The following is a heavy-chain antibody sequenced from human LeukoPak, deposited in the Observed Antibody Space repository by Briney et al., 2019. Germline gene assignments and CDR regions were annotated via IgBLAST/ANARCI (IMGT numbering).Heavy chain of an antibody. Sequence: PGGSLRLSCAASGFTFSNYWMYWVRQAPGKSPLWVSRINREGRSATYADSVKGRFTISRDNANNTLFLQMINLRVDDTAVYYCAREEMEVAGLQYWGQGTLVTVSS. V-gene: IGHV3-74*01. CDR1: GFTFSNYW. CDR2: INREGRSA. CDR3: AREEMEVAGLQY. D-gene: IGHD6-19*01. J-gene: IGHJ4*01.